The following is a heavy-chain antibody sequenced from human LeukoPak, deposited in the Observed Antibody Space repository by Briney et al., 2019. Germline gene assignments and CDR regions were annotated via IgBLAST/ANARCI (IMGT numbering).Heavy chain of an antibody. CDR2: IYYSGST. J-gene: IGHJ4*02. CDR3: ARLLNDYGDLYFDY. D-gene: IGHD4-17*01. CDR1: GGSISSSSYY. Sequence: SETLSLTCTVSGGSISSSSYYWGWIRQPPGKGLEWIGSIYYSGSTYYNPSLKSRVTISVDTSKNQFSLKLSSVTAADTAVYNCARLLNDYGDLYFDYWGQGTLVTVSS. V-gene: IGHV4-39*01.